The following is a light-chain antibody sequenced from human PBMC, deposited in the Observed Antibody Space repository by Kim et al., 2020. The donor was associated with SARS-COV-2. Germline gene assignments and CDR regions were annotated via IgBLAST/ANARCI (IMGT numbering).Light chain of an antibody. J-gene: IGKJ2*01. CDR3: QQYGSSPLYT. Sequence: PGERATLSCSASQRVGSSYLAWYEQQHGQAPRHLTYGASSRATDIPDRFSGSGSGTDFTLTIRRLEPEDFAVYYCQQYGSSPLYTFGQGTKLEI. V-gene: IGKV3-20*01. CDR1: QRVGSSY. CDR2: GAS.